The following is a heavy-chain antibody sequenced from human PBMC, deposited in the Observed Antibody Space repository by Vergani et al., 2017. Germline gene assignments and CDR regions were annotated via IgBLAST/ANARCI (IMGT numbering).Heavy chain of an antibody. J-gene: IGHJ4*02. CDR3: ARASKGYYYDSSGYYPRDY. D-gene: IGHD3-22*01. Sequence: QVQMVQSGAEVKKPGSSVKVSCKASGGTFSSYAISWVRQAPGQGLEWMGGVIPIFGTAHYAQKFQGRVTITAYESTSTAYMELSSLRSEDTAVYYCARASKGYYYDSSGYYPRDYWGQGTLVTVSS. CDR1: GGTFSSYA. CDR2: VIPIFGTA. V-gene: IGHV1-69*01.